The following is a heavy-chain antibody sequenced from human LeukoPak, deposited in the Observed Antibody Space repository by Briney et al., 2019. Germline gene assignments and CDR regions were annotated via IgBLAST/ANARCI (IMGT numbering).Heavy chain of an antibody. CDR1: GFTFSSYW. CDR3: ARVRYCGGDCYFNDY. V-gene: IGHV3-7*03. D-gene: IGHD2-21*02. Sequence: GGSLRLSCAASGFTFSSYWMSWVRQAPGKGLEWVANIKQDGSEKYYVDSVKGRFTISRDSAKNSLYLQMNSLRAEDTAVYYCARVRYCGGDCYFNDYWGQGTLVTVSS. CDR2: IKQDGSEK. J-gene: IGHJ4*02.